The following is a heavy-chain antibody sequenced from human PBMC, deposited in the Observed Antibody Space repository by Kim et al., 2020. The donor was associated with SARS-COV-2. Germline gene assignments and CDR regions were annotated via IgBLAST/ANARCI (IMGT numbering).Heavy chain of an antibody. V-gene: IGHV4-59*09. CDR3: ARGSGSYYKTDYYGMDV. J-gene: IGHJ6*02. D-gene: IGHD3-10*01. Sequence: LKSRVTIAVDTSKNQFSLKLSSVTAADTAVYYCARGSGSYYKTDYYGMDVWGQGTTVTVSS.